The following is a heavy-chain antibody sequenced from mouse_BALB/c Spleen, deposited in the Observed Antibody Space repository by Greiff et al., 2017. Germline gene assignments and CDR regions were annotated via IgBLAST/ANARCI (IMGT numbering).Heavy chain of an antibody. Sequence: QVQLKQPGAELVKPGASVKMSCKASGYTFTSYWMHWVKQRPGPGLEWIGVIDPSDSYTSYNQKFKGKATLTVDTSSSTAYMQLSSLTSEDSAVYYCTRSGAGGGLFDYWGQGTTLTVSS. J-gene: IGHJ2*01. D-gene: IGHD1-3*01. CDR3: TRSGAGGGLFDY. CDR1: GYTFTSYW. V-gene: IGHV1S127*01. CDR2: IDPSDSYT.